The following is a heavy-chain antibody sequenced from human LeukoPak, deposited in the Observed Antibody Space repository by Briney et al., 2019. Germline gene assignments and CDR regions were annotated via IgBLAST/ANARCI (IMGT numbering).Heavy chain of an antibody. CDR2: IYYSGST. CDR1: GGSISSSSYY. D-gene: IGHD5-24*01. J-gene: IGHJ4*02. Sequence: SETLSLTCTVSGGSISSSSYYWGWIRQPPGKGLEWIGYIYYSGSTNYNPSLKSRVTISVDTSKNQFSLKLSSVTAADTAVYYCARDRKGDGYNFDYWGQGTLVTVSS. CDR3: ARDRKGDGYNFDY. V-gene: IGHV4-61*01.